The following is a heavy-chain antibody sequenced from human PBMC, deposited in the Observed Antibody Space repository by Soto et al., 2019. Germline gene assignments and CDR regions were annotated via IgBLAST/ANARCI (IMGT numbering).Heavy chain of an antibody. J-gene: IGHJ4*02. V-gene: IGHV1-69*02. D-gene: IGHD2-15*01. CDR1: GGTFRSYT. Sequence: SVKVSCKASGGTFRSYTISWVRQAPGQGLEWMGRIIPILGIANYAQKFQGRVTITADKSTSTAYMELSSLRSEDTAVYYCARGYCSGGSCYGGGYFDYWGQGTLVTVSS. CDR3: ARGYCSGGSCYGGGYFDY. CDR2: IIPILGIA.